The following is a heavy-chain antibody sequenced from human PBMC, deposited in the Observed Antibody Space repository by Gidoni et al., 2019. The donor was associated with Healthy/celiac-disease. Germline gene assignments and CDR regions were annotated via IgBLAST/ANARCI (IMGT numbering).Heavy chain of an antibody. CDR2: ISGSGGST. CDR3: AKGTVGVGATNEN. D-gene: IGHD1-26*01. J-gene: IGHJ4*02. V-gene: IGHV3-23*01. CDR1: GFTFSSYA. Sequence: EVQLLASGGGLVQPGASLRLSCAASGFTFSSYAMSWVRQAPGKGLEWVSAISGSGGSTYYADSVKGRFTISRDNSKNTLYLQMNSLRAEDTAVYYCAKGTVGVGATNENWGQGTLVTVSS.